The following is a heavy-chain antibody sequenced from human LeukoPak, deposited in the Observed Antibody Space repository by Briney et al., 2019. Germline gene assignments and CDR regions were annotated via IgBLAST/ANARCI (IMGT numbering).Heavy chain of an antibody. J-gene: IGHJ5*02. CDR1: GGTFSSYA. V-gene: IGHV1-69*13. D-gene: IGHD6-19*01. Sequence: SVKVSCKASGGTFSSYAISWVRQALGQGLEWMGGIIPIFGTANYAQKFQGRVTITADESTSTAYMELSSLRSEDTAVYYCARARDSSGWHHNWFDPWGQGTLVTVSS. CDR2: IIPIFGTA. CDR3: ARARDSSGWHHNWFDP.